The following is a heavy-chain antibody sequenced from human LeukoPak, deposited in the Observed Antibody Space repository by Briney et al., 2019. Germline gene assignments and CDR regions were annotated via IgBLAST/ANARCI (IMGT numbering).Heavy chain of an antibody. J-gene: IGHJ6*03. V-gene: IGHV1-2*02. CDR2: INPNSGGT. CDR3: ARAPRTYYYYYMDV. Sequence: GASVKVSCKASGYTFTGYYMHWVRQAPGQGLEWMGWINPNSGGTNYAQKFQGRVTMTRDTSISTAYMELSRLRSDDTAVYYCARAPRTYYYYYMDVWGKGTTVTISS. CDR1: GYTFTGYY.